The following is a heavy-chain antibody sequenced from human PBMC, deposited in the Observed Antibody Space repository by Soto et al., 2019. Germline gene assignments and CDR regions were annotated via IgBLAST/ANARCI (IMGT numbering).Heavy chain of an antibody. CDR2: IYYSGST. D-gene: IGHD2-2*01. V-gene: IGHV4-59*01. J-gene: IGHJ4*02. Sequence: SETLSLTCTVSGGSISSYYWSWIRQPPGKGLEWIGYIYYSGSTNYNPSLKSRVTISVDTSRNQFSLKLSSVTAADTAGYYCARVAGERGYCSSTSCYAVDYWGQGTLVTVSS. CDR1: GGSISSYY. CDR3: ARVAGERGYCSSTSCYAVDY.